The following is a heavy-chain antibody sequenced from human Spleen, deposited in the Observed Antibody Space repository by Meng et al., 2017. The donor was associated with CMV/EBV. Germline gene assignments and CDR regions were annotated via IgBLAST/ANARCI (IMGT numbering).Heavy chain of an antibody. Sequence: SETLSLTCTVSGGAVGSGVYYWGWVRQPPGKGLEWIGCIYYSGDTYYNPSLRSRLTISVDTAKNQFSLKVTSVTAADTAVYYCARGYYGSGSYYGEIDFWGQGTLVTVSS. CDR3: ARGYYGSGSYYGEIDF. J-gene: IGHJ4*02. D-gene: IGHD3-10*01. V-gene: IGHV4-39*01. CDR2: IYYSGDT. CDR1: GGAVGSGVYY.